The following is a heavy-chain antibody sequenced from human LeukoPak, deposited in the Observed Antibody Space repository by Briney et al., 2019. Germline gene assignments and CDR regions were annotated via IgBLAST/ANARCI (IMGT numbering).Heavy chain of an antibody. D-gene: IGHD6-6*01. Sequence: SETLSLTCAVYGGSFSGYYWSWIRQPPGKGLEWIGGINHSGSTNYNPSLKSRVTISVDTSKNQFSLKLSSVTAADTAVYYCARRIYSSSFYFDYWGQGTLVTVSS. V-gene: IGHV4-34*01. J-gene: IGHJ4*02. CDR2: INHSGST. CDR3: ARRIYSSSFYFDY. CDR1: GGSFSGYY.